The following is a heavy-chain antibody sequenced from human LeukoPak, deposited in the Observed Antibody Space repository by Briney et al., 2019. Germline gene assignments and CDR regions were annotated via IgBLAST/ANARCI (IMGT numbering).Heavy chain of an antibody. CDR2: ISTDGSST. CDR3: ARDRYCTTTRCSDY. CDR1: GFTFNSYV. D-gene: IGHD2-2*01. Sequence: GGSLRLSCAASGFTFNSYVMTWVRQAPGKGLVWVSRISTDGSSTTYADSVKGRFTISRDNAKNTLYLEMNSLRAEDTAVYHCARDRYCTTTRCSDYWGQGTLVTVSS. V-gene: IGHV3-74*03. J-gene: IGHJ4*02.